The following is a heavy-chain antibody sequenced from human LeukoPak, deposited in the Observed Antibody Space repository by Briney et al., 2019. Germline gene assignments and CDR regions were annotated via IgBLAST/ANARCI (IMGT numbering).Heavy chain of an antibody. D-gene: IGHD1-26*01. CDR1: GFTFGTYA. Sequence: GGSLRLSCAASGFTFGTYAMHWIRQAPGKGLEWVAVILSDGSIQNSADSVRGRFIISRDNSKNTLFLQMNRLRTEDTAVYYCARGAILGGYNLIDDWGQGTLVTVSS. J-gene: IGHJ4*02. CDR2: ILSDGSIQ. V-gene: IGHV3-30*04. CDR3: ARGAILGGYNLIDD.